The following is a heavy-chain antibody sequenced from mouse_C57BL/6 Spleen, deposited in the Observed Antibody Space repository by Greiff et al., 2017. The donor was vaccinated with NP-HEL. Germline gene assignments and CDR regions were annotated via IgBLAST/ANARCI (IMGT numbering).Heavy chain of an antibody. CDR1: GFNIKDYY. CDR2: IDPEDGET. Sequence: VQLQQSGAELVKPGASVKLSCTASGFNIKDYYMHWVKQRTEQGLEWIGRIDPEDGETKYAPNFQGTATITADTSSHTAYLQLRSRTSEETAVYYCAGGYAWFADWGQGTLVTVSA. CDR3: AGGYAWFAD. D-gene: IGHD2-2*01. V-gene: IGHV14-2*01. J-gene: IGHJ3*01.